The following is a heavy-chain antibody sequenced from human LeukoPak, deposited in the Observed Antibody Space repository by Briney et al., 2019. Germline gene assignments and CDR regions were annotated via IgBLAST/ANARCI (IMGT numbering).Heavy chain of an antibody. CDR3: AMVATGTMLDY. CDR1: VGSFSGYY. J-gene: IGHJ4*02. CDR2: INHSVST. V-gene: IGHV4-34*01. Sequence: SETLSLTCAVYVGSFSGYYWSCIPDPPEKRLEWIWEINHSVSTNYTPSPKSRVTISVDTSKNQFSLKLSSVTAADTAVYYCAMVATGTMLDYWGQGSLLTVS. D-gene: IGHD1-1*01.